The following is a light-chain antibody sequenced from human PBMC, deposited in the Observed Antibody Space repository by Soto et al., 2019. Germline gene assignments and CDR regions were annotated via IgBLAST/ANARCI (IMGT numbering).Light chain of an antibody. V-gene: IGKV1-5*01. Sequence: IQMTQSPSTLSASLGDRVTITCRASQDISNWMAWYQQKPGKAPILLIYGASTLQSGVPSRFSGSGSGTEFNLTITSLQPGDFATYYYQQYNSFPPYTFGPGTKVEI. J-gene: IGKJ3*01. CDR2: GAS. CDR1: QDISNW. CDR3: QQYNSFPPYT.